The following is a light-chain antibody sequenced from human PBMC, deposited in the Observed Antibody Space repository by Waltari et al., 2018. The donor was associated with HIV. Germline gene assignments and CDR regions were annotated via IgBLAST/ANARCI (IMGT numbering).Light chain of an antibody. CDR2: VDT. Sequence: QSVLTQPPSVSGAPGQRVTISCTGSSSNIGTNHDVHWYQQLPGTAPKLLINVDTNRPSEIPDRFSGSKSGTSASLTITGLQAEDEADYYCQSYDSSLGVVFGGGTKLTVL. V-gene: IGLV1-40*01. J-gene: IGLJ2*01. CDR3: QSYDSSLGVV. CDR1: SSNIGTNHD.